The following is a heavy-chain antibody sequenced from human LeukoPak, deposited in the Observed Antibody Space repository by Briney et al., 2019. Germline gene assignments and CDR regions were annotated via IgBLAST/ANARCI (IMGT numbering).Heavy chain of an antibody. CDR3: ARQYCSSTSCVALDI. J-gene: IGHJ3*02. CDR2: IHYSGST. CDR1: GGSISSYY. D-gene: IGHD2-2*01. Sequence: SETLSLTCTVSGGSISSYYWSWIRQPPGKGLEWIGYIHYSGSTNYNPSLKSRVTISVDTSKNQVSLKLISVTAADTAVYYCARQYCSSTSCVALDIWGQGTMVTVSS. V-gene: IGHV4-59*12.